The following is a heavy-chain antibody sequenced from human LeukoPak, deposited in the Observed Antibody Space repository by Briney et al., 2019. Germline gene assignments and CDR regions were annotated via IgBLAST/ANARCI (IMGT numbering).Heavy chain of an antibody. D-gene: IGHD6-13*01. CDR2: IIPIFGTA. CDR1: GYTFTSYG. CDR3: AREGGRIVASSWYPYDAFDI. Sequence: SVKVSCKASGYTFTSYGISWVRQAPGQGLEWMGGIIPIFGTANYAQKFQGRVTITADESTSTAYMELSSLRSEDTAVYYCAREGGRIVASSWYPYDAFDIWGQGTMVTVSS. V-gene: IGHV1-69*13. J-gene: IGHJ3*02.